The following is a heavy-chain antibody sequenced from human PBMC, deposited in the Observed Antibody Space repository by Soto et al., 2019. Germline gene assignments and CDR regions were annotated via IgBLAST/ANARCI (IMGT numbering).Heavy chain of an antibody. D-gene: IGHD6-19*01. V-gene: IGHV2-5*02. Sequence: QITLKESGPTLVKPTQTLRLTCTFSGFSLSSPAVGVNWIRQPPGKALEWLALIYWDDDKQYSPSLRSRVTITKDTSKTQVVLTMTTMDPVDTATYYCAHGSGWLSDYWGQGTLVTVSS. CDR1: GFSLSSPAVG. J-gene: IGHJ4*02. CDR2: IYWDDDK. CDR3: AHGSGWLSDY.